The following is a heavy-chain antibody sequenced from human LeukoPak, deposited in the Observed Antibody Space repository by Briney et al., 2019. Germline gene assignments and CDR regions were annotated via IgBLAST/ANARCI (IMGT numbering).Heavy chain of an antibody. CDR3: ARGMAPTYYYYGMDV. D-gene: IGHD5-24*01. Sequence: GRSLRLSCAASGFTFSSYVMHWVRQAPGKWLEWVAVIWYDGSNKYYADSVKGRFTISRDNSKNTLYLQMNSLRAEDTAVYYCARGMAPTYYYYGMDVWGQGTTVTVSS. J-gene: IGHJ6*02. CDR1: GFTFSSYV. CDR2: IWYDGSNK. V-gene: IGHV3-33*01.